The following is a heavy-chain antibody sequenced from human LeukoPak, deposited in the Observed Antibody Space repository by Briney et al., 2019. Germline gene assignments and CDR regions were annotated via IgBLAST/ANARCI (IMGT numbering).Heavy chain of an antibody. Sequence: PSETLSLTCTVSGGSISSNTYYWGWIRQPPGKGLEWIGSIYYSGSTYYNPSLKSRVTISVDTSNYQFSLKLSSVTAADTAVYYCARLNGGYNSLYNWFDPWGQGTPVTVSS. CDR3: ARLNGGYNSLYNWFDP. CDR2: IYYSGST. CDR1: GGSISSNTYY. V-gene: IGHV4-39*01. D-gene: IGHD6-13*01. J-gene: IGHJ5*02.